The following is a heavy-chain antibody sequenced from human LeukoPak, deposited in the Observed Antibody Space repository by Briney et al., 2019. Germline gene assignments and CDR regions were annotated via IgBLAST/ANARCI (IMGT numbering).Heavy chain of an antibody. D-gene: IGHD5-12*01. CDR1: RFTFSSYG. V-gene: IGHV3-23*01. J-gene: IGHJ4*02. CDR2: ISGSDGST. CDR3: AKDGGYYDFDS. Sequence: GGSLSLSCAASRFTFSSYGMNWVRQARGKGLEWVSVISGSDGSTYYADPVKGRFTISRDNSKNTLYLQMYSLRVEDTAVYYCAKDGGYYDFDSWGQGTLVTVSS.